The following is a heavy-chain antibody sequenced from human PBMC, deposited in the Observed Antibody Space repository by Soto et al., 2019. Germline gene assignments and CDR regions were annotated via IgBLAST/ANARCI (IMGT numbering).Heavy chain of an antibody. CDR2: IFFRGYT. CDR1: GGSIDNYY. Sequence: SETLSLTCSVSGGSIDNYYWSWIRQPPGKGLEWIGYIFFRGYTNYNPSLKGRVNISVDTSNNQFSLKLTSMTAADTAVYYCARLSRGAAAGFDYWGQGALVTVSS. V-gene: IGHV4-59*08. CDR3: ARLSRGAAAGFDY. D-gene: IGHD6-13*01. J-gene: IGHJ4*02.